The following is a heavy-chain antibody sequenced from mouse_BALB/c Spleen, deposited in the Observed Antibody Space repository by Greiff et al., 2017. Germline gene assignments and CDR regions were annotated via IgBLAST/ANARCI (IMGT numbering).Heavy chain of an antibody. V-gene: IGHV1-80*01. CDR3: EIVTQYGNSYWFAY. CDR1: GYAFSSYW. D-gene: IGHD2-10*02. J-gene: IGHJ3*01. CDR2: IYPGDGDT. Sequence: QVQLKESGAELARPGSSVKISCKASGYAFSSYWMNWVKQRPGQGLEWIGQIYPGDGDTNYNGKFKGKATLTADKSSSPAYMQLSSLTSEDSAVYFCEIVTQYGNSYWFAYWGQGTLVTVSA.